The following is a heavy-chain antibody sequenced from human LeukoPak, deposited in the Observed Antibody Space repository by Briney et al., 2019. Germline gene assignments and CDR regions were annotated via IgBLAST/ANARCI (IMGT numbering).Heavy chain of an antibody. J-gene: IGHJ4*02. CDR2: ISSSSSYV. V-gene: IGHV3-21*04. CDR1: GFTFSSYS. D-gene: IGHD1-26*01. Sequence: PGGSLRLSCAASGFTFSSYSMNWVRQAPGKGLEWVSSISSSSSYVYCADSVKGRFTISRDNAKNSLYLQMNSLRAEDTAVYYCASGRTYPPNFDYWGQGTLVTVSS. CDR3: ASGRTYPPNFDY.